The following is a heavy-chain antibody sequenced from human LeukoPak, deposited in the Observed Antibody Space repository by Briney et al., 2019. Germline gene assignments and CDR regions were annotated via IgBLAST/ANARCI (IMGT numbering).Heavy chain of an antibody. CDR1: GGSISSSSYY. CDR3: ARPYCGGDCYYDAFDI. J-gene: IGHJ3*02. D-gene: IGHD2-21*02. V-gene: IGHV4-39*07. Sequence: PSETLSLTCTVPGGSISSSSYYWGWIRQPPGKGLEWIGSIYYSGSTYYNPSLKSRVTISVDTSKNQFSLKLSSVTAADTAVYYCARPYCGGDCYYDAFDIWGQGTMVTVSS. CDR2: IYYSGST.